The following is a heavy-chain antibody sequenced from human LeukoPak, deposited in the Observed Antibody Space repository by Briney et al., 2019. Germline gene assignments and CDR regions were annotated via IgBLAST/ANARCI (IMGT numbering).Heavy chain of an antibody. J-gene: IGHJ4*02. CDR1: GGSFSGYY. Sequence: PSETLSLTCAVYGGSFSGYYWSWIRQPPGKGLEWIGEINHSGSTNHNPSLKSRVTISVDTSKNQFSLKLSSVTAADTAVYYCARDARGWRQFDYWGQGTLVTVSS. D-gene: IGHD6-19*01. V-gene: IGHV4-34*01. CDR2: INHSGST. CDR3: ARDARGWRQFDY.